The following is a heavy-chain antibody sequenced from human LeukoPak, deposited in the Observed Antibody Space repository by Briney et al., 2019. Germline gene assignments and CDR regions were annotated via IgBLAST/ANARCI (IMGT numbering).Heavy chain of an antibody. CDR1: GFTFSSYA. J-gene: IGHJ5*02. V-gene: IGHV3-23*01. Sequence: GGSLRLSCAASGFTFSSYAMTWVRQAPGKGLEWVSFISQSGGRSTDYADSGKGRFTISRDNSKNTLYLQMNSLRAEDTAVYHCARDLGCSTTSCRYNWFDPWGQGTLVTVSS. CDR2: ISQSGGRST. D-gene: IGHD2-2*01. CDR3: ARDLGCSTTSCRYNWFDP.